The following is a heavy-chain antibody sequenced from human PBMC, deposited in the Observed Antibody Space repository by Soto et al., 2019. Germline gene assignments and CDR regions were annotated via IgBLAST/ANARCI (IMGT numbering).Heavy chain of an antibody. Sequence: GGSLRLSCAASGFTFSSYLMSWVRQAPGKGLEWVANIKQDGSEKYYVDSVKGRFTISRDNAKNSLYLQMNSLRAEDTAVYYCARASQWLVRGYFDYWGQGTLVTVSS. CDR1: GFTFSSYL. J-gene: IGHJ4*02. V-gene: IGHV3-7*01. D-gene: IGHD6-19*01. CDR3: ARASQWLVRGYFDY. CDR2: IKQDGSEK.